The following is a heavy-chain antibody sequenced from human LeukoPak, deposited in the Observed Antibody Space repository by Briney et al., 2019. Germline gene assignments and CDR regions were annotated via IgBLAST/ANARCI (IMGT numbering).Heavy chain of an antibody. V-gene: IGHV3-74*01. D-gene: IGHD2/OR15-2a*01. J-gene: IGHJ4*02. CDR2: INSDGSWT. Sequence: GGSLRLSCAASGNYWMHWVRKVPGKGLVWVSHINSDGSWTSYADSVKGRFTISKDNAKNTVYLQMNSLRAEDTAVYYCVSFYETYWGRGTLVTVSS. CDR1: GNYW. CDR3: VSFYETY.